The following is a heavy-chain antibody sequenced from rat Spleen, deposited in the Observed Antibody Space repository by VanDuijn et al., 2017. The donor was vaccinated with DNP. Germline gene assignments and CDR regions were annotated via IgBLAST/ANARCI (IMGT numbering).Heavy chain of an antibody. J-gene: IGHJ2*01. D-gene: IGHD1-10*01. V-gene: IGHV5-22*01. Sequence: EVQLVESGGGLVRPGRSLKLSCAASGVAFSDYYMAWVRQAPKKGLEWVASITNAGSSSYFGDSVKGRFTISRDNAKSSLYLQMNSLKSEDTATYYCAREQHYYFDYWGQGVMVTVSS. CDR3: AREQHYYFDY. CDR2: ITNAGSSS. CDR1: GVAFSDYY.